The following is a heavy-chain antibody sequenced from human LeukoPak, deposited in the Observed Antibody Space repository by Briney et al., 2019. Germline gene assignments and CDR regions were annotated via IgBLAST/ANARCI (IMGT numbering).Heavy chain of an antibody. V-gene: IGHV3-30*02. CDR1: GFTFSSYG. J-gene: IGHJ4*02. CDR3: AKESYDFWSGYYNPYFDY. D-gene: IGHD3-3*01. CDR2: IRYDGSNK. Sequence: PGGSLRLSCAASGFTFSSYGMHWVRQAPGKGLEWVAFIRYDGSNKYYADSVKGRFTISRDNSKNTLYLQMNSLRAEDTAVYYCAKESYDFWSGYYNPYFDYWGQGTLVTVSS.